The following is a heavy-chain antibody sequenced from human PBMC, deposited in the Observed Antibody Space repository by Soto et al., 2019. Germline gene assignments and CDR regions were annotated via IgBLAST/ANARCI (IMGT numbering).Heavy chain of an antibody. Sequence: GESLKISCKGSGYTFSTYWIAWVRQMPGKGLEWMGIIYPGDSDTKYSPAFQGQVTISADKSINTAYLQWTSLEASDTAMYYCARRFAPEFFDSWGQGTLVTVSS. V-gene: IGHV5-51*01. J-gene: IGHJ4*02. CDR1: GYTFSTYW. CDR2: IYPGDSDT. CDR3: ARRFAPEFFDS. D-gene: IGHD3-10*01.